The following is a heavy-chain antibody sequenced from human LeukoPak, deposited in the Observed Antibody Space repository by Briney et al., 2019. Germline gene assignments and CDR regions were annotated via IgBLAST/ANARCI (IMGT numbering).Heavy chain of an antibody. J-gene: IGHJ2*01. CDR1: GLTFSSHW. Sequence: GGSQRLSCAASGLTFSSHWMHWVRQAPGKGLVWVSRITNDGSSTTYADSVKGRFTISRDNAKNMLYLQVNSLRAEDTAVYYCARGSGYGYYWYFDLWGRGTLVTVSS. CDR3: ARGSGYGYYWYFDL. D-gene: IGHD5-12*01. CDR2: ITNDGSST. V-gene: IGHV3-74*01.